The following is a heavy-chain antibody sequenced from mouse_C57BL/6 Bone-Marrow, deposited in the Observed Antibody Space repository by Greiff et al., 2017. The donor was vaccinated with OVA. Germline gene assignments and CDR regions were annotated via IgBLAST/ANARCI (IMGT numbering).Heavy chain of an antibody. CDR2: IYPGNSDT. Sequence: EVQLQQSGTVLARPGASVKMSCKTSGYTFTSYWMHWVKQRPGQGLEWIGAIYPGNSDTRYNQKFKGKAKLTAGTSSSTAYMELSSLTTEDSAVYYCTRVTQATDYWGQGTTLTVSS. D-gene: IGHD3-2*02. CDR3: TRVTQATDY. J-gene: IGHJ2*01. V-gene: IGHV1-5*01. CDR1: GYTFTSYW.